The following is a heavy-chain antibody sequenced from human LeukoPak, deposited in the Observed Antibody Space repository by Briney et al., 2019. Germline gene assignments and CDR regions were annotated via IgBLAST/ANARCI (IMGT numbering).Heavy chain of an antibody. J-gene: IGHJ4*02. V-gene: IGHV3-30-3*01. CDR1: GFTFTAYL. CDR2: MSSDGNAM. CDR3: AKDYTPDGLYDIDY. Sequence: GGSLRLSCAASGFTFTAYLIHWVRQAPGKGLEWVAVMSSDGNAMFYADSVKGRFTISRDNSKNTLYLQMNSLRVEDTARYYCAKDYTPDGLYDIDYWGQGTQVTVSS. D-gene: IGHD3-16*01.